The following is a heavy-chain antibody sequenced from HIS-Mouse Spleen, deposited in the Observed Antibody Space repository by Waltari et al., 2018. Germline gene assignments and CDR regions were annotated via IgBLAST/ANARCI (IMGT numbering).Heavy chain of an antibody. V-gene: IGHV3-23*01. CDR1: GFTFSSYA. J-gene: IGHJ1*01. Sequence: EVQLLESGGGLVQPGGSLRLSCAASGFTFSSYAMSWVRQAPGKGLEWVSAISGSGGSTYYADSVKGRFTISRDNSKNTLYLQMNSLRAEDTAVYYCAKDQGGTIFGVVIIPEYFQHWGQGTLVTVSS. D-gene: IGHD3-3*01. CDR3: AKDQGGTIFGVVIIPEYFQH. CDR2: ISGSGGST.